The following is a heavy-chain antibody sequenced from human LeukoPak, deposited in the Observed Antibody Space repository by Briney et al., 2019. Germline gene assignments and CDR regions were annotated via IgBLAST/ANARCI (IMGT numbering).Heavy chain of an antibody. V-gene: IGHV3-7*01. D-gene: IGHD2-15*01. CDR2: IKQDESEK. CDR1: GFTFSSCW. J-gene: IGHJ4*02. CDR3: ARAGSFSSSYGISWDY. Sequence: PGGSLRLSCAASGFTFSSCWMSWVRQAPGKGLEWVANIKQDESEKYYVDSVKGRFTISRDNAKNSLFLQMNSLRAEDTAVYYCARAGSFSSSYGISWDYWGQGALVAVSS.